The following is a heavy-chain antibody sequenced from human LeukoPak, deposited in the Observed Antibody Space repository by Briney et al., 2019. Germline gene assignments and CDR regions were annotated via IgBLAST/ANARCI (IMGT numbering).Heavy chain of an antibody. D-gene: IGHD2-21*01. J-gene: IGHJ5*02. CDR1: GFIFNDYW. V-gene: IGHV3-7*01. CDR2: INEDGSEK. Sequence: PGGSLRLSCAASGFIFNDYWMMWVRQAPEKGLEWVAQINEDGSEKYYGDSVRGRFTISRDNAKNSLDLQMNTLRVEDTAGYYCVRDATRGGDLDRWGQGTLVTVSS. CDR3: VRDATRGGDLDR.